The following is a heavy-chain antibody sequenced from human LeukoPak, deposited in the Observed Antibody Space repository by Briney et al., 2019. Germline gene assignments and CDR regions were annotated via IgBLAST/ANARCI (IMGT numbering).Heavy chain of an antibody. Sequence: GGSLRLSCAASGFTFSSYWMHWVRQAPGKGLVWVSRINSDGSSTSYADSVKGRFTISRDSAKNTLYLQMNSLRAEDTALYYCARDAVLRNIAAAGYFDYWGQGTLVTVSS. CDR3: ARDAVLRNIAAAGYFDY. J-gene: IGHJ4*02. D-gene: IGHD6-13*01. CDR1: GFTFSSYW. V-gene: IGHV3-74*01. CDR2: INSDGSST.